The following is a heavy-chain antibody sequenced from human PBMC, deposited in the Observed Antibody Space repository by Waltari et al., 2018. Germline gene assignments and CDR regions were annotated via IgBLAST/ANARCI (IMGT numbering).Heavy chain of an antibody. CDR3: ARRGYYYYYMDV. V-gene: IGHV3-53*02. CDR1: GFTVSSNY. D-gene: IGHD3-10*01. Sequence: EVQLVETGGGLIQPGGSLRLSCAASGFTVSSNYMSWVRQAPGKGLEWVSVMYSGGSTYYADSVKGRFTISRDNSKNTLYLQMNSLRAEDTAVYYCARRGYYYYYMDVWGKGTTVTVSS. J-gene: IGHJ6*03. CDR2: MYSGGST.